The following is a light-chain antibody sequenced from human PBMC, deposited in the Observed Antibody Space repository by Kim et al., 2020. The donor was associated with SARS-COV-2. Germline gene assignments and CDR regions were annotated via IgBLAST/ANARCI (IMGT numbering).Light chain of an antibody. CDR2: SND. Sequence: GQRVTISCSGSMSNIGINTVNWYQQCSGTTHKLLIYSNDQRASGVPDRFSGSKSGTSASLAISGLQSDDEADYYCDAWDDNLNGPVFGVGTKLTVL. J-gene: IGLJ2*01. CDR1: MSNIGINT. V-gene: IGLV1-44*01. CDR3: DAWDDNLNGPV.